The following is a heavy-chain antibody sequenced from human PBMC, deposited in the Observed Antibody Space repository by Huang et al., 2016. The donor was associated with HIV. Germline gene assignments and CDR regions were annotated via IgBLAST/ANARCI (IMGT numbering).Heavy chain of an antibody. Sequence: EVQLVQSGAEVKKPGESLKISCKGLGYRFRSNWIGWVRQMPGKGLEWMGIIYPGDSDTRYSPSFQGQVTISADKSINTAYLQWSSLKASDTAMYYCARLIGSPSFYYGLDVWGQGTTVTVSS. CDR3: ARLIGSPSFYYGLDV. J-gene: IGHJ6*02. V-gene: IGHV5-51*01. CDR2: IYPGDSDT. CDR1: GYRFRSNW. D-gene: IGHD3-10*01.